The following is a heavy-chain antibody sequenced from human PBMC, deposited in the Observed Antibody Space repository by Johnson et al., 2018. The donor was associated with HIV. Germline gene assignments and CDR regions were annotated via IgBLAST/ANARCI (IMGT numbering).Heavy chain of an antibody. D-gene: IGHD4-17*01. CDR1: GFTFDDYG. CDR2: IYSGGSN. Sequence: MLLVESGGGVERPGGSLRLSCAASGFTFDDYGMSWVRQAPGKGLEWGSVIYSGGSNYYADSVTGRFTISRDNSKNTLYLQMNSLRAEDTAVYYCTTDLSFTVTRGGGGDAFDIWGQGTMVSVSS. V-gene: IGHV3-66*01. J-gene: IGHJ3*02. CDR3: TTDLSFTVTRGGGGDAFDI.